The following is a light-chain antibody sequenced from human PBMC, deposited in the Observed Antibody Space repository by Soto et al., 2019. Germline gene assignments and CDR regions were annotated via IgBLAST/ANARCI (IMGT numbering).Light chain of an antibody. J-gene: IGKJ1*01. CDR3: QQYGSAWT. V-gene: IGKV3-20*01. Sequence: EIVLTQSPGTLSLSPGDRVTLSCRASQSVSSNYLAWYQQKPGQAPSLLIFRASSRAPGIPDRFSGSGSGTDFTLTISRLEPEDFAVYYCQQYGSAWTFGQGTKVEIK. CDR1: QSVSSNY. CDR2: RAS.